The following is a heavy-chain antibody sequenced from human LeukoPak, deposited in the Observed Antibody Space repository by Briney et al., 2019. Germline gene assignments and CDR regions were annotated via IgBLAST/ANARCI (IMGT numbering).Heavy chain of an antibody. CDR2: ISSSSSYI. D-gene: IGHD3-9*01. V-gene: IGHV3-21*01. CDR1: GFTFSSYS. Sequence: GGSLRLSCAASGFTFSSYSMNWVRQAPGEGLERVSSISSSSSYIYYADSVKGRFTISRDNAKNSLFLQMNSLRAEDTAVYYCARDSVDFDWLFDYFDYWGQGTLVTVSS. CDR3: ARDSVDFDWLFDYFDY. J-gene: IGHJ4*02.